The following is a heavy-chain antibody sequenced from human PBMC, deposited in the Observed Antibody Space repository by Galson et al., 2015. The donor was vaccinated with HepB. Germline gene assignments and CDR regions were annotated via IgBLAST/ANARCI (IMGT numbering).Heavy chain of an antibody. CDR1: GLIDRGHY. D-gene: IGHD2-2*01. Sequence: SLRLSCAAPGLIDRGHYMRWVRQAPGKGLEAVSLLYSDGSPEHADSVKGRFTISRDISRNTLFLQMNSLRAEDTAVYYCTSTSFNVGFDIWGQGTMVTVSS. CDR3: TSTSFNVGFDI. J-gene: IGHJ3*02. CDR2: LYSDGSP. V-gene: IGHV3-66*01.